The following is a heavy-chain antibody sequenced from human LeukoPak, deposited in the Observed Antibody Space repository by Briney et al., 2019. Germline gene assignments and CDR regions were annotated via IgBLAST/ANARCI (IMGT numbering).Heavy chain of an antibody. CDR1: GGSISSYK. V-gene: IGHV4-59*08. CDR2: ISESGST. J-gene: IGHJ6*03. CDR3: ARQDALGKYPPPYYMDV. Sequence: SETLSLTCTVSGGSISSYKWNWIRQPPGKGLEWIGYISESGSTNYNSSLENRVTLSLGASKNEISLNLRSATVADTAVYYCARQDALGKYPPPYYMDVWGKGTTVIVS. D-gene: IGHD3-16*01.